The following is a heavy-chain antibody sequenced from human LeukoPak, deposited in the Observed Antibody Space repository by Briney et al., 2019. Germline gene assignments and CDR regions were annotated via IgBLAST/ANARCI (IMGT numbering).Heavy chain of an antibody. CDR2: IHYSGST. V-gene: IGHV4-59*01. D-gene: IGHD3-10*01. CDR3: ARGINYGSGSSHFDY. CDR1: GGSISSYY. J-gene: IGHJ4*02. Sequence: SETLSLTCTVSGGSISSYYWNWIRQPPGKGLEWIGYIHYSGSTNYNPSLRSRVTISVDTSKNQLSLRLSSVTAADTAVYYCARGINYGSGSSHFDYWGQGTLVTVPS.